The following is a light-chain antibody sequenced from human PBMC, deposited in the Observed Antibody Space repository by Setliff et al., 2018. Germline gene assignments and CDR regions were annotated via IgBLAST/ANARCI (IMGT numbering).Light chain of an antibody. CDR1: SSDVGSYDF. Sequence: QSALTQPASVSGSPGQSITISCSGTSSDVGSYDFVSWYQQHPGKAPKLIIYDVTNRPSGVSNRFSGSKAGNTASLTISGLRAEDEADYYCVAYTSSSTYIFGSGTKVTVL. CDR2: DVT. CDR3: VAYTSSSTYI. J-gene: IGLJ1*01. V-gene: IGLV2-14*03.